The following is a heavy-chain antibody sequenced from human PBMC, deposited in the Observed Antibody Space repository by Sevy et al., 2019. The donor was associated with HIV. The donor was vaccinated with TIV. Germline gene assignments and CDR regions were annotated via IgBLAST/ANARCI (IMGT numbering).Heavy chain of an antibody. J-gene: IGHJ4*02. CDR1: GFSFSTHA. Sequence: GGSLRLSCAASGFSFSTHAMHWVRQAPGNGLEWVAVISFDGSDKYYTDYVKGRFTISRDDSKNTLLLQVSSLRAEDTAVYYCARDAGYSTVWYPGYWGQGTLVTVSS. CDR2: ISFDGSDK. V-gene: IGHV3-30*03. CDR3: ARDAGYSTVWYPGY. D-gene: IGHD6-19*01.